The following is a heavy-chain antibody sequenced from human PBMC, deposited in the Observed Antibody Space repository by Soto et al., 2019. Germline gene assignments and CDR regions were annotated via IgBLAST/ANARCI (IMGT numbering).Heavy chain of an antibody. CDR2: TYYRSKWYN. CDR1: GDSVSSNSAA. D-gene: IGHD2-15*01. CDR3: AREGRGHYYYYYGMDV. Sequence: QTLSLTCAISGDSVSSNSAAWNWIRQSPSRGLEWPGRTYYRSKWYNDYAVSVKSRITINPDTSKNQFSLQLKSVTPEDTAVYYCAREGRGHYYYYYGMDVWGQGTTVTVSS. V-gene: IGHV6-1*01. J-gene: IGHJ6*02.